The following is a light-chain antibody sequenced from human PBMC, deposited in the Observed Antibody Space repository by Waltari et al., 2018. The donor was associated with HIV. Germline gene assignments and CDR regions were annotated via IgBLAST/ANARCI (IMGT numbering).Light chain of an antibody. J-gene: IGLJ3*02. CDR3: SSYTTTRSVV. CDR2: DVN. V-gene: IGLV2-14*03. CDR1: NTARSVFHY. Sequence: SVLTQPASVSGSPGQSITISCPAVNTARSVFHYFSWYRQHPDKGPQLVLYDVNYRPAGISDRFSGSKSGNTASPTISALQPDDEGHYYCSSYTTTRSVVFGGGTKVTVL.